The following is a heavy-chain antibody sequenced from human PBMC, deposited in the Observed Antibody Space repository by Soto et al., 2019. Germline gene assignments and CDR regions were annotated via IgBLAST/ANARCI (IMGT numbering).Heavy chain of an antibody. J-gene: IGHJ6*02. V-gene: IGHV4-39*01. CDR3: ARHQEDIVSVPAAYGMDV. Sequence: SETLSLTCTVSGGSISSSSYYWGWIRQPPGKGLEWIGSIYYSGSTYYNPSLKSRVTISVDTSKNQFSLKLSSVTAADTAVYYCARHQEDIVSVPAAYGMDVWGQGTTVT. D-gene: IGHD2-2*01. CDR1: GGSISSSSYY. CDR2: IYYSGST.